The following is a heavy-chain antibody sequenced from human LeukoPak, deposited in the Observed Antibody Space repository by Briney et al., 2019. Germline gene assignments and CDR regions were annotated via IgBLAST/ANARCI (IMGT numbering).Heavy chain of an antibody. D-gene: IGHD3-3*01. CDR3: AKPTHITIFGVVIDYFDY. CDR2: ISGSGGST. Sequence: GGSLRLSCAASGFTFSSYAMSWVRQAPGKGLEWVSAISGSGGSTYYADSVKGRFTISRDNSKNTLYLQTNSLRAEDTAVYYCAKPTHITIFGVVIDYFDYWGQGTLVTVSS. V-gene: IGHV3-23*01. CDR1: GFTFSSYA. J-gene: IGHJ4*02.